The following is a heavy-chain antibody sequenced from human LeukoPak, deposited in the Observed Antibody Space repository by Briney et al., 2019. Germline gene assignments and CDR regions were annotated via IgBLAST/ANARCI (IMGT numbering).Heavy chain of an antibody. Sequence: GGSLRLSCAASGFTFSNYAMSWVRQAPGKGLEWVSTISGSGGNTYYADSVKGRFTISRDNSKNTLYLQMNSLRTEDTAIYYCAKSRDGYNLRLDLWGQGTLVTVSS. CDR2: ISGSGGNT. CDR3: AKSRDGYNLRLDL. V-gene: IGHV3-23*01. D-gene: IGHD5-24*01. J-gene: IGHJ5*02. CDR1: GFTFSNYA.